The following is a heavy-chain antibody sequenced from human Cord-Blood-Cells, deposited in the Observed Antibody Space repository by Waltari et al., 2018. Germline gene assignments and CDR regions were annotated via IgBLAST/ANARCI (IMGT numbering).Heavy chain of an antibody. Sequence: QVQLQQWGAGLLKPSETLSLTCAVYGGSFSGYYWSWIRQPPGKGLEWIGEINHSGSTNDNPSRKSRVTLSVETSKNQFSLKLSSVTAADTAVYYCARRRNIVVVPASNYNWFDPWGQGTLVTVSS. CDR2: INHSGST. CDR3: ARRRNIVVVPASNYNWFDP. V-gene: IGHV4-34*01. D-gene: IGHD2-2*01. CDR1: GGSFSGYY. J-gene: IGHJ5*02.